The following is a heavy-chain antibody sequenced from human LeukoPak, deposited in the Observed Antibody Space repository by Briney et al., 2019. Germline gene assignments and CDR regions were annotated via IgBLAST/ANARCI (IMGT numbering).Heavy chain of an antibody. V-gene: IGHV4-31*03. CDR1: GGSISSGGYY. D-gene: IGHD3-10*01. CDR2: NYYSGST. J-gene: IGHJ3*02. Sequence: SETLSLTCTVSGGSISSGGYYWSWIRQHPGKGLEWIGFNYYSGSTYYNPSLKSRLAISVDTSKNQFSLKLTSVTAADTAVYYCARFTYYDAFDIWGQGTMVTVSS. CDR3: ARFTYYDAFDI.